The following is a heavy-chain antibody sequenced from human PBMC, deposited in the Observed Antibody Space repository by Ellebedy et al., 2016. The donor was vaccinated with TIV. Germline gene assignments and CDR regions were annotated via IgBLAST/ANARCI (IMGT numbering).Heavy chain of an antibody. D-gene: IGHD7-27*01. J-gene: IGHJ4*02. V-gene: IGHV1-24*01. Sequence: AASVKVSCKVFGNTLTELSMHWVRQAPGKGLEWMGGFDPVDDETVYAQKFQGRVTMTADSSTDTASMELRGLRSEDTAVYYCATALANSAYNNGVLGIHWGQGTLVTVSS. CDR3: ATALANSAYNNGVLGIH. CDR1: GNTLTELS. CDR2: FDPVDDET.